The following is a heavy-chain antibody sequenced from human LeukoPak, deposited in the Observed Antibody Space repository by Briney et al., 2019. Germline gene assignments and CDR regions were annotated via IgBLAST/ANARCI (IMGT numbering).Heavy chain of an antibody. J-gene: IGHJ4*02. CDR1: GYSISSGYY. CDR3: TRVSSCGGDSCHAFDY. D-gene: IGHD2-21*01. V-gene: IGHV3-72*01. CDR2: TRNKANSYTT. Sequence: PSETLSLTCTVSGYSISSGYYWGWIRQPPGKGLEWVGRTRNKANSYTTEYAASVKGRFSISRDDSKNSMYLQMNSLKIEDTAVYYCTRVSSCGGDSCHAFDYWGQGTLVTVSS.